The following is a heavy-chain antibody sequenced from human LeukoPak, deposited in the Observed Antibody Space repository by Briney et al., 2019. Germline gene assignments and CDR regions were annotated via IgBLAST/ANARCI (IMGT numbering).Heavy chain of an antibody. J-gene: IGHJ3*02. V-gene: IGHV3-23*01. Sequence: PGGSLRLSCAASGFTFSSYAMSWVRQAPGKGLEWVSAISGSGGSTYYADSVKGRFTISRDNSKNTLYLQMNSLRAEDTAVYYCARDLTNWYSSSWYGLAGSYDAFDIWGQGTMVTVSS. CDR3: ARDLTNWYSSSWYGLAGSYDAFDI. D-gene: IGHD6-13*01. CDR2: ISGSGGST. CDR1: GFTFSSYA.